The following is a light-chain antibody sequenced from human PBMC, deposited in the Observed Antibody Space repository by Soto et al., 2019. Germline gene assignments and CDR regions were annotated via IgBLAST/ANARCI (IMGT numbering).Light chain of an antibody. V-gene: IGKV1-17*03. J-gene: IGKJ2*01. CDR2: GAS. Sequence: DIQMTQSPSAVSASVGDRVTITCRASQDITNFLAWFQQKPGKVPERLIFGASSLQSGVPSRFSGSESGTEFTLTISSLQPEDFATYYCLQHSSFPYTFGQGTRLEI. CDR3: LQHSSFPYT. CDR1: QDITNF.